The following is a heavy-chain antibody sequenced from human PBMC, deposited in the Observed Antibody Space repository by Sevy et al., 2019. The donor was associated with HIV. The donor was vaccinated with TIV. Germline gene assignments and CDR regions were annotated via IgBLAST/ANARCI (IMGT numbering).Heavy chain of an antibody. J-gene: IGHJ3*02. D-gene: IGHD3-9*01. V-gene: IGHV3-15*01. Sequence: GGSLRLSCAASGFTFSNAWMSWVRQTPGKGLKWVARIKSKTDGGTTDYSAPVKGRFTISREDSKTTVYLQMNSLKTADTAVYYCTSGVFDWLSPDVFDIWGQGTMVTVSS. CDR1: GFTFSNAW. CDR3: TSGVFDWLSPDVFDI. CDR2: IKSKTDGGTT.